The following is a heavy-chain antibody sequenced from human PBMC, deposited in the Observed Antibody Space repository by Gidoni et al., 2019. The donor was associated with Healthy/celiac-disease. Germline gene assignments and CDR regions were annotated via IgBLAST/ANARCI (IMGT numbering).Heavy chain of an antibody. CDR2: IYWNDDK. J-gene: IGHJ4*02. Sequence: QLTLKESGPTLVKPTQTLTLACTFAGFSPTTSGVGVGWIRLPPGKALEWLALIYWNDDKRYRPSLKSSLTVTKDTSKNQVVLTMTNMDPADTATYYCARVNSIFPYNFDYWGQGTLVTVSS. V-gene: IGHV2-5*01. CDR1: GFSPTTSGVG. D-gene: IGHD3-3*01. CDR3: ARVNSIFPYNFDY.